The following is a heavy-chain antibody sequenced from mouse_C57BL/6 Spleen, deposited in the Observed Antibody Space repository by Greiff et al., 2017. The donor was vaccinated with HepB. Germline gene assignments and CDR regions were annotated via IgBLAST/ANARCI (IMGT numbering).Heavy chain of an antibody. CDR2: IHPSDSDT. Sequence: QVQLQQPGAELVKPGASVKVSCKASGYPFTSYWMHWVKQRPGQGLECIGRIHPSDSDTTSNQKFKGKATLTVDKSSSPAYMQLSSLTSEDSAVYYCAPLDSSVGRAWFAYWGQGTLVTVSA. J-gene: IGHJ3*01. D-gene: IGHD3-2*02. V-gene: IGHV1-74*01. CDR1: GYPFTSYW. CDR3: APLDSSVGRAWFAY.